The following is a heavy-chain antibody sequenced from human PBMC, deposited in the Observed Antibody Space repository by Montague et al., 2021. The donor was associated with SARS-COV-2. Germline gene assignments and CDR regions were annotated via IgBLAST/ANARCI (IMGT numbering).Heavy chain of an antibody. CDR3: ARILVAAAGSPFDP. CDR2: IDWDDDK. Sequence: PALVKPTQTLTLTCTFSGFSLSTSGMCVSWIRRPPGKALEWLARIDWDDDKYYSTSLKTRLTISKDTSKNQVVLTMTNMDPVDTATYYCARILVAAAGSPFDPWAREPWSPSPQ. D-gene: IGHD6-13*01. CDR1: GFSLSTSGMC. V-gene: IGHV2-70*11. J-gene: IGHJ5*02.